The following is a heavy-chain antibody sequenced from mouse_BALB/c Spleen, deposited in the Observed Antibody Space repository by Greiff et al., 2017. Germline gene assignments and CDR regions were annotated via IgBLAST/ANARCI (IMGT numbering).Heavy chain of an antibody. V-gene: IGHV1-9*01. CDR3: AKMITSYYYAMDY. CDR2: ILPGSGST. J-gene: IGHJ4*01. CDR1: GYAFSSYW. Sequence: VQLQQSGAELVRPGSSVKISCKASGYAFSSYWIEWVKQRPGHGLEWIGEILPGSGSTNYNEKFKGKATFTADTSSNTAYMQLSSLTSEDSAVYYCAKMITSYYYAMDYWGQGTSVTVSS. D-gene: IGHD2-4*01.